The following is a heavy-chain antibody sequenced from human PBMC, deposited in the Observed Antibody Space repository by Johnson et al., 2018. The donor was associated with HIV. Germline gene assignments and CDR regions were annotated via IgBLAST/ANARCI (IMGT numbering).Heavy chain of an antibody. CDR1: DSTFSSYW. J-gene: IGHJ3*01. CDR3: ARVSLAYSYGYDALDF. Sequence: VQLVESGGGLVQPGGSLRLSCEASDSTFSSYWMNWLRQAPGKGLEWVSLIYSGDNTKYADSVKGRFTISRDNSKNTLFLQMNSLRPEDTAVYFCARVSLAYSYGYDALDFWGQGTMVTVSS. D-gene: IGHD5-18*01. V-gene: IGHV3-66*02. CDR2: IYSGDNT.